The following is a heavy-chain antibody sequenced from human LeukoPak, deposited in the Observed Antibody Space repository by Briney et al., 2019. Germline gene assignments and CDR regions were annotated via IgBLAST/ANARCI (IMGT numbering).Heavy chain of an antibody. D-gene: IGHD4-17*01. V-gene: IGHV3-23*01. CDR2: ISGSGGST. Sequence: PGGSLRLSCAASGFTFSSYTLSWVRQAPGKGLEWVSGISGSGGSTYYADSVKGRFNISRDNSKNTLYLQMNSLRAEDTAVYYCAKLLSITVTGPHAFDIWGRGTMVTVSS. J-gene: IGHJ3*02. CDR3: AKLLSITVTGPHAFDI. CDR1: GFTFSSYT.